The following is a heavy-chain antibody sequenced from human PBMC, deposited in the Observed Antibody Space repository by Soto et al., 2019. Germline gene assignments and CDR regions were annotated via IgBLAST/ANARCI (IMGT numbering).Heavy chain of an antibody. D-gene: IGHD3-3*01. CDR3: ARVAYDFWSGLEQYYYYGMDV. CDR2: IYTSGST. CDR1: GGSISSYY. J-gene: IGHJ6*02. V-gene: IGHV4-4*07. Sequence: QVQLQESGPGLVKPSETLSLTCTVSGGSISSYYWSWIRQPAGKGLEWIWRIYTSGSTNYNPSLKSRVTMSVDTSKNQFSLKLSSVTAADTAVYYCARVAYDFWSGLEQYYYYGMDVWGQGTTVTVSS.